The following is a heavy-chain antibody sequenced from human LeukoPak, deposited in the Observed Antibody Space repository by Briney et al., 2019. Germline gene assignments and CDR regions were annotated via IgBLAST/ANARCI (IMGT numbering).Heavy chain of an antibody. CDR3: TRGVNGDSRFDP. J-gene: IGHJ5*02. CDR1: GFTFTSYW. Sequence: PGGSLRLSCAASGFTFTSYWMHWVRQAPGKGLVWVSRLNSDGISTRYADSVKGRLTISRDNAKNTLYLQMNSLRAEDTAVYYCTRGVNGDSRFDPWGQGTLVTVSS. V-gene: IGHV3-74*01. CDR2: LNSDGIST. D-gene: IGHD4-17*01.